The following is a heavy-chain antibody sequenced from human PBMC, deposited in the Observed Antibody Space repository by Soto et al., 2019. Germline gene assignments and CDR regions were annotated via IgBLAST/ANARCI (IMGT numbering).Heavy chain of an antibody. V-gene: IGHV3-33*01. CDR3: ARDQWFGELAYYYYGMDV. D-gene: IGHD3-10*01. CDR1: GFTFSSYG. Sequence: QVQLVESGGGVVQPGRSLRLSCAASGFTFSSYGMHWVRQAPGKGLEWVAVIWYDGSNKYYADSVKGRFTISRDNSKNTLYLQMNSLRAEDTAVYHCARDQWFGELAYYYYGMDVWGQGTTVTVSS. CDR2: IWYDGSNK. J-gene: IGHJ6*02.